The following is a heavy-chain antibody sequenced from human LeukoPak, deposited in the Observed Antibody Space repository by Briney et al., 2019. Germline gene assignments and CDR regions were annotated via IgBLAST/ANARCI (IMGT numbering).Heavy chain of an antibody. Sequence: PGGSLRLSCAASGFTFSSYAMSWVRQAPGKGLEWVSAISGSGGSTYYADSVEGRFTISRDNSKNTLYLQMNSLRAEDTAVYYCAKDRGSSGWHDAFDIWGQGTMVTVSS. V-gene: IGHV3-23*01. CDR2: ISGSGGST. CDR3: AKDRGSSGWHDAFDI. CDR1: GFTFSSYA. D-gene: IGHD6-19*01. J-gene: IGHJ3*02.